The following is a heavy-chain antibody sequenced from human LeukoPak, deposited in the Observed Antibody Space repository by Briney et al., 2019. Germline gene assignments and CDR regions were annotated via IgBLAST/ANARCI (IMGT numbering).Heavy chain of an antibody. CDR2: INPNSGGT. CDR1: GYTFTGYY. Sequence: ASVKVSCKASGYTFTGYYMHWVRQAPGQGLEWMGWINPNSGGTNYAQKFQGRVTMTRDTSISTAYIELSRLRSDDTAVYYCARDGDDYGDYGKYYFDYWGQGTLVTVSS. CDR3: ARDGDDYGDYGKYYFDY. D-gene: IGHD4-17*01. V-gene: IGHV1-2*02. J-gene: IGHJ4*02.